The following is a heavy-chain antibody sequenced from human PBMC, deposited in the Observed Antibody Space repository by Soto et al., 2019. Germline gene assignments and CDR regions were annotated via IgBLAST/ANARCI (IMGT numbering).Heavy chain of an antibody. CDR3: ATRDSSRFY. CDR1: GVSISSHDW. D-gene: IGHD6-13*01. V-gene: IGHV4-4*02. CDR2: SHKNGNT. Sequence: QVQLQESGPGLVKPSGTLSLTCAVSGVSISSHDWWTWVRQPPGKGLEWIGESHKNGNTNYHSSHETRLTISVDESKNHFCLKLTSVNVADTGVDYRATRDSSRFYWGQGALVTVSS. J-gene: IGHJ4*02.